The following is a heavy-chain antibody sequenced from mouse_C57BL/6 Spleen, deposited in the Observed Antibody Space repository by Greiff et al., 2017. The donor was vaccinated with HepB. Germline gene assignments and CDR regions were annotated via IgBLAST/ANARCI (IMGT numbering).Heavy chain of an antibody. Sequence: VQLQQSGAELVRPGASVTLSCKASGYTFTDYEMHWVKQTPVHGLEWIGAIDPETGGTAYNQKFKGKAILTADKSSSTAYMERRSLTSEDSAVDYGARAGWLPVAYWGQGTLVTVSA. CDR3: ARAGWLPVAY. D-gene: IGHD2-3*01. CDR1: GYTFTDYE. V-gene: IGHV1-15*01. CDR2: IDPETGGT. J-gene: IGHJ3*01.